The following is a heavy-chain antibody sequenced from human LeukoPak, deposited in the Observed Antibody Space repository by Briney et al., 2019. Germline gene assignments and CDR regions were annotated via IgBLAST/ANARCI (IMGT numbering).Heavy chain of an antibody. CDR2: ISGSGGST. J-gene: IGHJ4*02. CDR3: AKAAGVSSPVDY. V-gene: IGHV3-23*01. Sequence: GGSLRLSGAASGFTFRSYAMSWVRQAPGKGLEWGSAISGSGGSTYYADSVKGRFTISRDNSKNTLYLQMNSLRAEDTAVYYCAKAAGVSSPVDYWGQGTLVTVSS. CDR1: GFTFRSYA. D-gene: IGHD7-27*01.